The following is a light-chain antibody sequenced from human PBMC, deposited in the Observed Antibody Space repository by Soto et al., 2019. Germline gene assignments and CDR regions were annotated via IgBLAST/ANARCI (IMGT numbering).Light chain of an antibody. J-gene: IGKJ1*01. Sequence: EIVVTQSPGPLSLSPGERATLSCRASQSVSSAYLAWYQQKPGQAPRLLMYGESSRAIGIPDRFSGSGSGTDFPLTISRQEPEDFAVYYCQQYGSSRWTFGQGTKVEIK. CDR2: GES. V-gene: IGKV3-20*01. CDR3: QQYGSSRWT. CDR1: QSVSSAY.